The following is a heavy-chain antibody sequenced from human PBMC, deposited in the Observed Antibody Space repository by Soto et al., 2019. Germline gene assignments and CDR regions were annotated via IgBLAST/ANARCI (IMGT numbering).Heavy chain of an antibody. CDR3: AKVLSTNYYYAFDF. V-gene: IGHV3-23*01. CDR1: GFTFSDYA. Sequence: PGGSLRLSCTASGFTFSDYAMAWVRQAPGKGLEWVSTISGGSSVTYYGDSVKGRFTISRDNAKKTLFLQLNRLSAEDTATYDCAKVLSTNYYYAFDFWGQGTQVTVSS. J-gene: IGHJ4*02. D-gene: IGHD3-10*01. CDR2: ISGGSSVT.